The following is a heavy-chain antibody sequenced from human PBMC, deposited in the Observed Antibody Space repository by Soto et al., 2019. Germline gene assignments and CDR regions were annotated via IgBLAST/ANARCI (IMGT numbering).Heavy chain of an antibody. CDR3: ARFEVLVGSSSQPEYYGMDV. Sequence: ASVKVSCKASGYTFTRYGISWVRQAPGQGLEWLGWISAYNGNTNYAQKLQGRVTMTTDTSTSTAYMELRSLRSDDTAVYYCARFEVLVGSSSQPEYYGMDVWGQGTTVTVSS. CDR1: GYTFTRYG. D-gene: IGHD6-6*01. V-gene: IGHV1-18*01. J-gene: IGHJ6*02. CDR2: ISAYNGNT.